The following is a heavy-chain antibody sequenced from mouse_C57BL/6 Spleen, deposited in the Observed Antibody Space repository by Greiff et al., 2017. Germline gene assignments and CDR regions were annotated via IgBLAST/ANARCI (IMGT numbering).Heavy chain of an antibody. CDR2: ISSGGDYI. V-gene: IGHV5-9-1*02. CDR3: TRAGDGNPYYFDY. CDR1: GFTFSSYA. Sequence: EVKLVESGEGLVKPGGSLKLSCAASGFTFSSYAMSWVRQTPEKRLEWVAYISSGGDYIYYADTVKGRFTISRDNARNTLYLQMSSLKSEDTAMYYCTRAGDGNPYYFDYWGQGTTLTVSS. D-gene: IGHD2-1*01. J-gene: IGHJ2*01.